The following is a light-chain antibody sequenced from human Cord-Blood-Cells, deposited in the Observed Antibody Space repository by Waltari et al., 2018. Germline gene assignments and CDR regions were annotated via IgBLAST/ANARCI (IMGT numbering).Light chain of an antibody. Sequence: EIVLTQSPATLSLSPGESATLPCSASQSVSSYLAWYQQKPGQAPRLLIYDASNRATGIPARFSGSGSGTDFTLTISSLEPEDFAVYYCQQRSNWLTFGGGTKVEIK. CDR2: DAS. J-gene: IGKJ4*01. CDR3: QQRSNWLT. CDR1: QSVSSY. V-gene: IGKV3-11*01.